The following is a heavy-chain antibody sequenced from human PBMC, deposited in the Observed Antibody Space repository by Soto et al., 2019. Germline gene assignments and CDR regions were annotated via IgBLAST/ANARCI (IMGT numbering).Heavy chain of an antibody. Sequence: GGSLRLSCAASGFTFSTYWMHWVRQAPGKGLVWVSRINSDGSRTTYADSVKGRFTISRDNAKNMLHLQMNSLRAEDTAVYYCARALTYYYDIDYWGQGTLVTVSS. J-gene: IGHJ4*02. CDR1: GFTFSTYW. CDR2: INSDGSRT. D-gene: IGHD3-22*01. V-gene: IGHV3-74*01. CDR3: ARALTYYYDIDY.